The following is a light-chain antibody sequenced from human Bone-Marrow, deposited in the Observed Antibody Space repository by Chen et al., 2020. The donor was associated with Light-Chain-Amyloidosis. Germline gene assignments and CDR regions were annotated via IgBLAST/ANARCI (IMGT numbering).Light chain of an antibody. Sequence: DIVMTQSPLSLPVTPGEPASISCRSSQSHLHSNGYNYLDWYLPKPGQSPQLLIYLGSYGASGVPDRFSGSGSGTDFTLKISRVETEDVAGYYCMQALQTPRTFGQGTKVEIK. CDR2: LGS. V-gene: IGKV2-28*01. J-gene: IGKJ1*01. CDR1: QSHLHSNGYNY. CDR3: MQALQTPRT.